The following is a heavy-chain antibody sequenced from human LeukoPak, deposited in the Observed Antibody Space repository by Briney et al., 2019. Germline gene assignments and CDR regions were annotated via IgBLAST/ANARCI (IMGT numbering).Heavy chain of an antibody. CDR2: INGSGGST. Sequence: GGSLRLSCAASGFTFSSYGMSWVRQAPGKGLEWVSAINGSGGSTYYADSVKGRFTISRDNSKNTLYLQMNSLRAEDTAVYYCAKAHHYGSVPYYFDYWGQGTLVTVSS. V-gene: IGHV3-23*01. CDR1: GFTFSSYG. CDR3: AKAHHYGSVPYYFDY. D-gene: IGHD3-10*01. J-gene: IGHJ4*02.